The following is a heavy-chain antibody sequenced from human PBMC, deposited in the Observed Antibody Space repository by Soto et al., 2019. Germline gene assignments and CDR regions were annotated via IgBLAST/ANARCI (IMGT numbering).Heavy chain of an antibody. Sequence: QAHLVVSGGGVVQSGRSLRLSCAASGFTFTSYGMHWVRQAPGTRLEWVAVISYDGGLQHYADSVKGRFTISRDNSKNMVLLQMNSLRAEDTAVYYCVSDRGYGHASVPYSWGQGTLVSVSS. CDR1: GFTFTSYG. CDR2: ISYDGGLQ. CDR3: VSDRGYGHASVPYS. V-gene: IGHV3-30*03. D-gene: IGHD5-18*01. J-gene: IGHJ4*02.